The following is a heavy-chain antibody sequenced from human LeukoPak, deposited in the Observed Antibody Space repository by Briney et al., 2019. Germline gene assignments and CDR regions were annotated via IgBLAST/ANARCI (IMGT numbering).Heavy chain of an antibody. CDR1: GGSISSYY. J-gene: IGHJ4*02. Sequence: SETLSLTCTVSGGSISSYYWSWIRQPSGKGLEWIGYIYYSGSTNYNPSLNSRVTISVDTSMNQFSLKVTSVTAADTAVYYCARGSSRFDCWGQGTLVTVSS. V-gene: IGHV4-59*01. CDR3: ARGSSRFDC. D-gene: IGHD6-13*01. CDR2: IYYSGST.